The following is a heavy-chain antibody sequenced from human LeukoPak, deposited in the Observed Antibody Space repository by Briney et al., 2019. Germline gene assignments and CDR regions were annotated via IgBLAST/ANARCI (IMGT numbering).Heavy chain of an antibody. J-gene: IGHJ4*02. Sequence: SETLSLTCAVSGGSISSGGYSWSWIRQPPGKGLEWIGYIYHSGSTYYNPSLKSRVTISVDRSKNQFSLKLSSVTAADTAVYYCARSAWYSSGWYSVDYWGQGTLVTVSS. CDR1: GGSISSGGYS. CDR3: ARSAWYSSGWYSVDY. D-gene: IGHD6-19*01. V-gene: IGHV4-30-2*01. CDR2: IYHSGST.